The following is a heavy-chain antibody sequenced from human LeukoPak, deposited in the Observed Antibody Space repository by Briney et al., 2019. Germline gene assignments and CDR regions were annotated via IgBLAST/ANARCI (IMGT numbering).Heavy chain of an antibody. CDR1: GYTFSSYH. CDR2: INPSFNPGVDVT. Sequence: ASVKVSCKASGYTFSSYHIHWVRQAPGQGLEWMGKINPSFNPGVDVTSYAQKFQGRVTMTRDISTNTVYMELSSLTSEDTAVYYCARGKYSYRYWGQGTLVTVSS. CDR3: ARGKYSYRY. V-gene: IGHV1-46*01. D-gene: IGHD5-18*01. J-gene: IGHJ4*02.